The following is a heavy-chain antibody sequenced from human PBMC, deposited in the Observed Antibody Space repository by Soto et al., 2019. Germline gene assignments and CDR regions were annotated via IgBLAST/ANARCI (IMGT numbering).Heavy chain of an antibody. D-gene: IGHD6-19*01. CDR3: TTEWVPGSDIAVAGAIDY. CDR1: GVTFSNAW. J-gene: IGHJ4*02. V-gene: IGHV3-15*07. Sequence: GGSLRLSCAASGVTFSNAWMNWVRQAPGKGLEWVGRIKSKTDGGTTDCAAPVKGRFTISRDDSKNTLYLQMNSLKTEDTAVYYCTTEWVPGSDIAVAGAIDYWGQGTLVTVSS. CDR2: IKSKTDGGTT.